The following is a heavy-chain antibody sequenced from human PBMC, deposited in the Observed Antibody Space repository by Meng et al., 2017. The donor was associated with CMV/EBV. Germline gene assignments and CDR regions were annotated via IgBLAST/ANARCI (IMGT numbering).Heavy chain of an antibody. D-gene: IGHD3-10*01. J-gene: IGHJ4*02. CDR1: VGYIISGVYY. Sequence: CTVSVGYIISGVYYWSWIRQQPGKGLEWIGYIYYSEDTYYNPSLKSRVTISADTSKNQFSLKLSSVAAADTAVYYCARDLSFGSFDYWGQGTLVTVSS. CDR3: ARDLSFGSFDY. CDR2: IYYSEDT. V-gene: IGHV4-31*03.